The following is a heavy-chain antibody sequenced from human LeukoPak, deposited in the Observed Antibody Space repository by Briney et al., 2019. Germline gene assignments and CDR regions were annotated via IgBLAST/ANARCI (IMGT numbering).Heavy chain of an antibody. CDR1: GGSISSYY. D-gene: IGHD2-2*01. CDR2: IYYSGST. V-gene: IGHV4-59*01. Sequence: PSETLSLTCTVSGGSISSYYWSWIRQPPGKGLEWIGYIYYSGSTNYNPSLKSRVTISVDTSKNQFPLKLSSVTAADTAVYYCAREVPAAPYNWFDPWGQGTLVTVSS. J-gene: IGHJ5*02. CDR3: AREVPAAPYNWFDP.